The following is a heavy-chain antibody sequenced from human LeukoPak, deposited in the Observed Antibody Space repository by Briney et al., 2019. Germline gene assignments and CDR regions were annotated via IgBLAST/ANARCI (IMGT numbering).Heavy chain of an antibody. CDR3: AKGSAVTTTNRLDY. CDR1: GFTYSSYA. J-gene: IGHJ4*02. CDR2: ISDDAGST. V-gene: IGHV3-23*01. Sequence: GGSLTLSCAASGFTYSSYAMSWVRQAPGKGLEWVSTISDDAGSTYYADSVKGRFTIFRDNSKNTLYLQMNSLRAEDTAVYYCAKGSAVTTTNRLDYWGQGTLVTVSS. D-gene: IGHD4-17*01.